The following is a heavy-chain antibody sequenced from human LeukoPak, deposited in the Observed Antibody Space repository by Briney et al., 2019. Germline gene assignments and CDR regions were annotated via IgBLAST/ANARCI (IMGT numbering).Heavy chain of an antibody. CDR3: ARGNWNYFDY. J-gene: IGHJ4*02. CDR1: GFTFSSYA. D-gene: IGHD1-1*01. Sequence: PGGSLRLSCAASGFTFSSYAMHWVRQAPGKGLEWVAVISYDGSNKYYADSVKGRFTISRDNSKNTLYLQMNSLRAEDTAVYYCARGNWNYFDYWGQGTLVTVSS. CDR2: ISYDGSNK. V-gene: IGHV3-30-3*01.